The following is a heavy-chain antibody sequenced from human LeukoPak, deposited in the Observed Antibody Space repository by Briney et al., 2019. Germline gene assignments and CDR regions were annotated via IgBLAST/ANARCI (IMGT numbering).Heavy chain of an antibody. V-gene: IGHV1-69*13. Sequence: SGGVSGKASGGMFRSYAFRWVREAPGQGLEGMGRIIPVFGTTIYAQKFQGRVTMTADEYTRIAYMELTSLRSDDTAVYYCARGTGTGSDLADWGQGTPVTVSS. CDR2: IIPVFGTT. J-gene: IGHJ4*02. CDR3: ARGTGTGSDLAD. CDR1: GGMFRSYA. D-gene: IGHD1-26*01.